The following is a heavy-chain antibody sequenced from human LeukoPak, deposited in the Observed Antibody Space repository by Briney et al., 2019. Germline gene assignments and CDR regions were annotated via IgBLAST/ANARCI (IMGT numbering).Heavy chain of an antibody. CDR1: GYSFTNYW. D-gene: IGHD6-13*01. Sequence: GESLQISCKSSGYSFTNYWIGWVRQMPGKGLEWMGIIYPDDSDTRYSPSFQGQVTISVDKSISTAYLHWSSLKASDTAMYYCAKLGAYSSSWYGFVDYWGQGTLVTVSS. CDR2: IYPDDSDT. J-gene: IGHJ4*02. V-gene: IGHV5-51*01. CDR3: AKLGAYSSSWYGFVDY.